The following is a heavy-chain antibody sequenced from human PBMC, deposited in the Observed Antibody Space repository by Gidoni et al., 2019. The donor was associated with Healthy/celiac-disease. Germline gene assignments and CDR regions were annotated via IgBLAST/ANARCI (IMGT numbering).Heavy chain of an antibody. J-gene: IGHJ4*02. D-gene: IGHD6-19*01. V-gene: IGHV4-39*01. CDR3: ARGTGIAVAGTGGD. CDR2: IYYIGST. CDR1: GGSISSSSYY. Sequence: QLQLPESGPGLVKPSETLSLTCTVSGGSISSSSYYWGWILQPPGKGLEWIGSIYYIGSTYYNPAHKRRSTISVDTSKNQFSLKLCSVTAADTAVYYCARGTGIAVAGTGGDWGQGTLVTVSS.